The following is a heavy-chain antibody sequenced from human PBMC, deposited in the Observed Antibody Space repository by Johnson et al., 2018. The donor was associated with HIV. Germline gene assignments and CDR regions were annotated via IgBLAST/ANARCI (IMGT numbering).Heavy chain of an antibody. CDR3: AREREDGPMIPGAFDI. CDR1: GFTFSSYG. J-gene: IGHJ3*02. Sequence: QVQLVESGGGVVQPGRSLRVSCAASGFTFSSYGMHWVRQAPGKGLEWVAFIRYDGSNKYYADSVKGRFTISRDNAKNSLYLQMNSLRAADTALDYWAREREDGPMIPGAFDIWGQGTMVTVSS. V-gene: IGHV3-33*01. D-gene: IGHD3-22*01. CDR2: IRYDGSNK.